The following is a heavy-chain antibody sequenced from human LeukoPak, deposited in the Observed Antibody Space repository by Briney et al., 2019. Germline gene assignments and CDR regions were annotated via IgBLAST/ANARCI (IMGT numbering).Heavy chain of an antibody. CDR3: AREWRRFTVNDAFDI. Sequence: GGSLRLSCAASGFTFSSYAMHWVRQAPGKGLEWVAVISYDGSNKYYADSVKGRFTISRDNSKNTLYLQMNSLRAEDTAVYYCAREWRRFTVNDAFDIWGQGTMVTVSS. CDR2: ISYDGSNK. CDR1: GFTFSSYA. D-gene: IGHD4-17*01. V-gene: IGHV3-30-3*01. J-gene: IGHJ3*02.